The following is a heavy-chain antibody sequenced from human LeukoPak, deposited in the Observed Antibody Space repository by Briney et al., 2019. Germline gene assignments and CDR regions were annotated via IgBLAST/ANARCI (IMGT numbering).Heavy chain of an antibody. CDR2: ISYDGSNK. CDR1: GFTFSSYA. J-gene: IGHJ4*02. CDR3: ARERQGSSWYSHYFDY. Sequence: PGGSLRLSCAASGFTFSSYAMSWVRQAPGKGLEWVAVISYDGSNKYYADSVKGRFTISRDNSENTLYLQMNSLRAEDTAVYYCARERQGSSWYSHYFDYWGQGTLVTVSS. V-gene: IGHV3-30*01. D-gene: IGHD6-13*01.